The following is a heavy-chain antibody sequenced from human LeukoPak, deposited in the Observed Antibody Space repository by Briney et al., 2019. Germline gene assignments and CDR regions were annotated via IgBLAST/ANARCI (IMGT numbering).Heavy chain of an antibody. CDR2: IKQDGSEK. D-gene: IGHD1-26*01. J-gene: IGHJ4*02. V-gene: IGHV3-7*02. CDR3: ARLMGERSLFDY. Sequence: GGSLRLSCAASGFTFSSCWMTWVRQAPGKGLEWVANIKQDGSEKYYVDSVKGRLSISRDNAKNSVYLQMNSLRAEDTAVYYCARLMGERSLFDYWGQGVLVTVSS. CDR1: GFTFSSCW.